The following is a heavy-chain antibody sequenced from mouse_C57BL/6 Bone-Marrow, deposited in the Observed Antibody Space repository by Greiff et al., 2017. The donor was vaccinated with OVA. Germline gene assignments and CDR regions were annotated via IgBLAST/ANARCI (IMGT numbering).Heavy chain of an antibody. J-gene: IGHJ2*01. D-gene: IGHD1-1*01. CDR3: ARGGVVATNYFDD. V-gene: IGHV1-76*01. CDR1: GYTFTDYY. Sequence: QVQLKQSGAELVRPGASVKLSCKASGYTFTDYYINWVKQRPGQGLEWIARIYPGSGNTYYNEKFKGKATLTAEKSSSTAYMQLSSLTSEDSAVYFCARGGVVATNYFDDWGQGTTLTVSS. CDR2: IYPGSGNT.